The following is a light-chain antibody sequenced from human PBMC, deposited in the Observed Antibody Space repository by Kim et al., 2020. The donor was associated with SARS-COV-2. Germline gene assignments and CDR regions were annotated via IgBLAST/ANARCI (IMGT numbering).Light chain of an antibody. V-gene: IGKV3-20*01. CDR3: QQYGSSPPRT. Sequence: PGERATLACRASQSVSSSYLTWYQQKPGQAPRLLIYGASSRATGIPDRFSGSGSGTDFTLTISRLEPEDFAVYYCQQYGSSPPRTFGQGTKVDIK. CDR2: GAS. CDR1: QSVSSSY. J-gene: IGKJ1*01.